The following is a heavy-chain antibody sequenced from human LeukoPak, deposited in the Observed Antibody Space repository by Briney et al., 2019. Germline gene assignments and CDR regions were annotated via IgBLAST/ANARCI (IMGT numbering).Heavy chain of an antibody. CDR3: ARGPPSIAVAGTADY. CDR1: GYTFTSYY. V-gene: IGHV1-46*01. J-gene: IGHJ4*02. D-gene: IGHD6-19*01. Sequence: ASVKVSCKASGYTFTSYYMHWVRQAPGQGLEWMGIINPSGGSTSYAQKFQGRVTMTRDTSTSTAYMELRSLRSDDTAVYYCARGPPSIAVAGTADYWGQGTLVTVSS. CDR2: INPSGGST.